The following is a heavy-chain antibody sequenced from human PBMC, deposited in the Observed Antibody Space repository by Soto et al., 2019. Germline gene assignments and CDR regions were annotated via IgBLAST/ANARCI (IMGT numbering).Heavy chain of an antibody. J-gene: IGHJ4*02. CDR3: ARFGYSSGWHHFDY. CDR2: IWYDGSNK. D-gene: IGHD6-19*01. CDR1: GFTFSSYG. V-gene: IGHV3-33*01. Sequence: QVQLVESGGGVVQPGRSLRLSCAASGFTFSSYGMHWVRQAPGKGLEWVAVIWYDGSNKYYADSVKGRFTISRDNSKNTLYLQMNSLRAEDTAVYYCARFGYSSGWHHFDYWGQGTLVTVSS.